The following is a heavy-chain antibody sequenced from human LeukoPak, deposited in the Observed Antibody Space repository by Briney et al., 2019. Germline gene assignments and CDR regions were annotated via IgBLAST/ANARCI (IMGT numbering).Heavy chain of an antibody. J-gene: IGHJ4*02. CDR1: GYTFTSYY. Sequence: ASVKVSCKASGYTFTSYYMHWVRQATGQGLEWMGIINPSGGSTSYAQKFQGRVTMTRDTSTSTVYMELSSLRSEDTAVYYCAREGRRTYSSSSGLDYWGQGTLVTVSS. V-gene: IGHV1-46*01. CDR2: INPSGGST. D-gene: IGHD6-6*01. CDR3: AREGRRTYSSSSGLDY.